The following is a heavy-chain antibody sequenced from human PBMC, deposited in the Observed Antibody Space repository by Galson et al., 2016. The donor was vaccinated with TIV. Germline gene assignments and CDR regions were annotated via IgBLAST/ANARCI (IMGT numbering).Heavy chain of an antibody. CDR3: VRDGPRGFDS. CDR1: GYSFTSYG. V-gene: IGHV1-69*13. J-gene: IGHJ4*02. CDR2: IIPIVGTG. Sequence: SVKVSCKASGYSFTSYGIAWVRQAPGQGLEWMGGIIPIVGTGNKPQKFRGRVTITADESTDTVTMELRSLRSEDTAIYYCVRDGPRGFDSWDQGTLVIVSS. D-gene: IGHD5-12*01.